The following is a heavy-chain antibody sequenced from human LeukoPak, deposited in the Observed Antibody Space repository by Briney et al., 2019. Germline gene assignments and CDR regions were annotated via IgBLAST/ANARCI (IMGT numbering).Heavy chain of an antibody. D-gene: IGHD3-22*01. CDR1: GFTFSSYW. Sequence: SGGSLRLSCAASGFTFSSYWMSWVRQAPGKGLEWVSSISSSSSYIYYADSVKGRFTISRDNAKNSLYLQMNSLRAEDTAVYYCARNYYDSSGRTAGAFDIWGQGTMVTVSS. CDR3: ARNYYDSSGRTAGAFDI. CDR2: ISSSSSYI. J-gene: IGHJ3*02. V-gene: IGHV3-21*01.